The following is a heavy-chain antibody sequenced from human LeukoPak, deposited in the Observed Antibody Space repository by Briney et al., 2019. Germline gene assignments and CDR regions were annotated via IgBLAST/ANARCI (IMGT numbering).Heavy chain of an antibody. CDR3: PREESIAASLDY. CDR2: IGAYNGNT. V-gene: IGHV1-18*01. CDR1: GYTFTSYG. J-gene: IGHJ4*02. Sequence: ASVKVSCKASGYTFTSYGISWVRQAPGQGLGWMGWIGAYNGNTNYAQKLQGRVTMTTDTSTSTDYMELRSMRSDDTAVYYCPREESIAASLDYWGQGTLVTVSS. D-gene: IGHD6-6*01.